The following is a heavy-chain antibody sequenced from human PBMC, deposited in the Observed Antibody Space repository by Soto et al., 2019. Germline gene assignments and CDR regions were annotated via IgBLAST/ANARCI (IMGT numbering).Heavy chain of an antibody. D-gene: IGHD1-26*01. CDR1: GFSFSYYA. CDR2: ISGRGGSS. V-gene: IGHV3-23*01. CDR3: AKGSIEYSAAVDY. Sequence: EVQLLESGGGLIQPGGSLRLSCSASGFSFSYYAMMWVRQAPGKGLEWVSVISGRGGSSYFADSAKGRFTISRDNSKNMLYLEMNSLRAEDTALYFCAKGSIEYSAAVDYWGQGTLVIVSS. J-gene: IGHJ4*02.